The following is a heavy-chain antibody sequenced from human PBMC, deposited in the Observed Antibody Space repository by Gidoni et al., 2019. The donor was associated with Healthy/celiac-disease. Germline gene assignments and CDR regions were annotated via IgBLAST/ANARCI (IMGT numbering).Heavy chain of an antibody. CDR2: IYYSGST. CDR3: ARSQGSGWYDY. CDR1: GGSISSSSYY. V-gene: IGHV4-39*01. D-gene: IGHD6-19*01. Sequence: QLQLQESGPGLVKPSETLSLTCTVSGGSISSSSYYWGWIRQPPGKGLEWIGSIYYSGSTYYNPSLKSRVTISVDTSKNQFSLKLSSVTAADTAVYYCARSQGSGWYDYWGQGTLVTVSS. J-gene: IGHJ4*02.